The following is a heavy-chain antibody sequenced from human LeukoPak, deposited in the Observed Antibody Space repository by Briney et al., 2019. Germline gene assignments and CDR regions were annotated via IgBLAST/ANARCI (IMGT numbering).Heavy chain of an antibody. CDR3: AKDEKGTFDY. J-gene: IGHJ4*02. CDR2: IYTSGST. D-gene: IGHD1-7*01. V-gene: IGHV4-4*07. Sequence: PETLSLTCTVSGGSISGYYWTWIRQPAGKGLEWIGRIYTSGSTSFNPSLKSRVTMSVDTSKNQFSLNLNSVTAADTAVYYCAKDEKGTFDYWGQGTLATVSS. CDR1: GGSISGYY.